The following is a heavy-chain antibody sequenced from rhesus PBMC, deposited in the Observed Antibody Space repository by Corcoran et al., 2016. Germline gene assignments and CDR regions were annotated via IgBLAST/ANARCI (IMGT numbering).Heavy chain of an antibody. CDR3: ARGRWELPIDY. CDR2: IGGSRGST. CDR1: GYSISSGYG. V-gene: IGHV4-127*01. J-gene: IGHJ4*01. D-gene: IGHD1-44*02. Sequence: QVQLQESGPGLVKPSETLSLTCAVSGYSISSGYGWGLIRQPPGRGLGWIGYIGGSRGSTNYNPSLKSRFTSSKDPSKNQFSLRLSAVTAADTAVDYCARGRWELPIDYWGQGVLVTVSS.